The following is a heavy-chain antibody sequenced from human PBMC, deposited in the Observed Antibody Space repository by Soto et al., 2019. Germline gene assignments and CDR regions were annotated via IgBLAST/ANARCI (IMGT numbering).Heavy chain of an antibody. Sequence: EVQLVESGGGLGQPGGSLRLSCAASGFSFSTYWMSWVRQAPGKGLEWVANIKQDGSEKYYVDSVKGRFTISRDNAKNSLYLQMNSLRGEDTAVYYCATRGYCSGGSCSQVVDYWGQGTLVIVSS. J-gene: IGHJ4*02. CDR3: ATRGYCSGGSCSQVVDY. CDR2: IKQDGSEK. D-gene: IGHD2-15*01. CDR1: GFSFSTYW. V-gene: IGHV3-7*01.